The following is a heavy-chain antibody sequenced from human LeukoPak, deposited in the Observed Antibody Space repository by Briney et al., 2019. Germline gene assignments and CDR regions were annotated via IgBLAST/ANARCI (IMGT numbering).Heavy chain of an antibody. Sequence: PGGSLRLPCAASGFTFSSYSMNWVRQAPGKGLEWVSYISSSSSTIYYADSVKGRFTISRDNAKNSLYLQMNSLRAEDTAVYYCAREEDYGDHTSDFDYWGQGTLVTVSS. V-gene: IGHV3-48*04. J-gene: IGHJ4*02. D-gene: IGHD4-17*01. CDR1: GFTFSSYS. CDR3: AREEDYGDHTSDFDY. CDR2: ISSSSSTI.